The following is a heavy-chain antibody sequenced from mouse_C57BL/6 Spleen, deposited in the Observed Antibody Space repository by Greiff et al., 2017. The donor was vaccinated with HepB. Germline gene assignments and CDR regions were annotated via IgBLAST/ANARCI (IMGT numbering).Heavy chain of an antibody. CDR1: GFTFSSYG. CDR2: ISSGGSYT. V-gene: IGHV5-6*01. Sequence: EVQVVESGGDLVKPGGSLKLSCAASGFTFSSYGMSWVRQTPDKRLEWVATISSGGSYTYYPDSVKGRFTISRDNAKNTLYLQMSSLKSEDTVMYDCARDDGYPYWGQGTLVTVSA. J-gene: IGHJ3*01. CDR3: ARDDGYPY. D-gene: IGHD2-3*01.